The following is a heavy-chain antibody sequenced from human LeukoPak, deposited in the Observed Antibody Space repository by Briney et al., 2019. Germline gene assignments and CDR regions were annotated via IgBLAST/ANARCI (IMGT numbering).Heavy chain of an antibody. D-gene: IGHD3-22*01. CDR3: ARGFYYSAYYSDY. CDR2: MYTSGST. V-gene: IGHV4-61*02. J-gene: IGHJ4*02. Sequence: SETLSLTCTVSGGSISSGSYYWSWIRQPAGKGLEWIGRMYTSGSTNYNPSLKSRVTISVDTSENQFPLKLTSVTAADTAVYYCARGFYYSAYYSDYWGQGTLVTVSS. CDR1: GGSISSGSYY.